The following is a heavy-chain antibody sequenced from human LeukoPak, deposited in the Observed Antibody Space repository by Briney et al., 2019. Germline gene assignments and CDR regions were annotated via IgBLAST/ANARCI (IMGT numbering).Heavy chain of an antibody. Sequence: SETLSLTCAVSGGSISSSNWWSWVRQPPGKGLEWIGEIYHSGSTNYNPSLKSRVTISVDKSKNQFSLKLSSVAAADTAVYYCASSRPDSYSSGWYADYWGQGTLVTVSS. J-gene: IGHJ4*02. CDR1: GGSISSSNW. D-gene: IGHD6-19*01. V-gene: IGHV4-4*02. CDR3: ASSRPDSYSSGWYADY. CDR2: IYHSGST.